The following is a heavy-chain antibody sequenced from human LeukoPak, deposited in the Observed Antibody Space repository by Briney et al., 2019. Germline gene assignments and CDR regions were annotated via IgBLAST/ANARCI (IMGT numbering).Heavy chain of an antibody. CDR2: ISAYNGNT. CDR1: GYTFTSYG. V-gene: IGHV1-18*01. Sequence: ASVKVSCKASGYTFTSYGISWVRQAPGQGLEWMGWISAYNGNTNYAQKLQGRVTMTTDTSTSTAYMELRSLRSDDTAVYYCARGLRCSSTSCYNNWFDPWGQGTMVTVSS. CDR3: ARGLRCSSTSCYNNWFDP. J-gene: IGHJ5*01. D-gene: IGHD2-2*02.